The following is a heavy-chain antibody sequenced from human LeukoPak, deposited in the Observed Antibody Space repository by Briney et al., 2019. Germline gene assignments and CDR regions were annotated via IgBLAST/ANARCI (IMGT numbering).Heavy chain of an antibody. CDR2: ISYDGSNK. Sequence: ERSLRLSCAASGFMFSSYAMHWVRQAPGKGLEWVAVISYDGSNKYYADSVKGRFTISRDNSKNTLYLQMNSLRAEDTAVYYCAKDGRGIFDYWGQGTLVTVSS. CDR1: GFMFSSYA. D-gene: IGHD1-26*01. CDR3: AKDGRGIFDY. V-gene: IGHV3-30*04. J-gene: IGHJ4*02.